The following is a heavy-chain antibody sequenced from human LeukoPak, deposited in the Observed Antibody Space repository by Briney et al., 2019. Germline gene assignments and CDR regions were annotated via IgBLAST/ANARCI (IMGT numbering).Heavy chain of an antibody. CDR2: ISYDGSNK. Sequence: GGSLRLSCGASGFSFSRDWMSWVRQAPGKGLEWVAVISYDGSNKYYADSVKGRFTISRDNSKNTVFLQMNSLRGEDTAVYYCARDRSVGTTTGWFDPWGQGTLVTVSS. CDR3: ARDRSVGTTTGWFDP. J-gene: IGHJ5*02. V-gene: IGHV3-30*03. D-gene: IGHD1-26*01. CDR1: GFSFSRDW.